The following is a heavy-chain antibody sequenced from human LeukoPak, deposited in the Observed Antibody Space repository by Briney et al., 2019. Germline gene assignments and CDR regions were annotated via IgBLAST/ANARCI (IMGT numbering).Heavy chain of an antibody. CDR3: ATLTGGDDAFDI. CDR2: IFYTGST. V-gene: IGHV4-59*01. Sequence: SETLSLTCTVSGGSISSYYWRWIRQPPGKGLEWVGYIFYTGSTNYNPSLKSRVTISVLTSKNRFSLKLSSVTAADTAVYYCATLTGGDDAFDIWGQGTMVTVSS. D-gene: IGHD4-23*01. J-gene: IGHJ3*02. CDR1: GGSISSYY.